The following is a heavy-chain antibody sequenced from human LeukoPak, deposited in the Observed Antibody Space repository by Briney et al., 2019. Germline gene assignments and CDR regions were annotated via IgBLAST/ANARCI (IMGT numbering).Heavy chain of an antibody. CDR1: GFIFNTYE. Sequence: GGSLRLSCAAFGFIFNTYEINWVRQAPGKGLEWVSYISSSGSRIYYADSVKGRFTISRDNAKNSLYLQMNSLRAEDTASYYCARARSGLYGMDVWGQGTTVIVSS. V-gene: IGHV3-48*03. CDR2: ISSSGSRI. D-gene: IGHD3-10*01. J-gene: IGHJ6*02. CDR3: ARARSGLYGMDV.